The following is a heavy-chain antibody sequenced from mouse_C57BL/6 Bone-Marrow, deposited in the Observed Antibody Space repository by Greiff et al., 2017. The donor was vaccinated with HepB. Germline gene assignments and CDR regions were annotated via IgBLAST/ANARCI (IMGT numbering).Heavy chain of an antibody. J-gene: IGHJ4*01. V-gene: IGHV10-1*01. CDR3: VSSITTVVDYYAMDY. Sequence: EVQVVESGGGLVQPKGSLKLSCAASGFSFNTYAMNWVRQAPGKGLEWVARIRSKSNNYATYYADSVKDRFTISRDDSESMLYLQMNNLKTEDTAMYYCVSSITTVVDYYAMDYWGQGTSVTVSS. D-gene: IGHD1-1*01. CDR1: GFSFNTYA. CDR2: IRSKSNNYAT.